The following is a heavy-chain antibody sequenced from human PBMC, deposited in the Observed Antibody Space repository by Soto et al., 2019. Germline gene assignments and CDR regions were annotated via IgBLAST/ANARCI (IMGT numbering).Heavy chain of an antibody. Sequence: SETLSLTCAVYGGSFSGYYWSWIRQPPGKGLEWIGEINHSGSTNYNPSLKSRVTISVDTSKNQFSLKLSSVTAADTAVYYCARGITGPAYYYYMDVWGKGTTVTVSS. J-gene: IGHJ6*03. CDR2: INHSGST. V-gene: IGHV4-34*01. D-gene: IGHD1-20*01. CDR1: GGSFSGYY. CDR3: ARGITGPAYYYYMDV.